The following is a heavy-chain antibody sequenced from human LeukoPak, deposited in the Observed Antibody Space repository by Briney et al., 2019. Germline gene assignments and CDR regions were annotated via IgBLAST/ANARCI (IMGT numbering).Heavy chain of an antibody. CDR2: IRGTGTTT. Sequence: PGGSLRLSCAASGFTFSSYAMSWVRQAPGKGLEWVSAIRGTGTTTFYAASVKGRFTISRDNSKNTADLQMNSLRAEDTAVYYCAKVGWLGTLPSYHFDSWGQGTQVTVSS. CDR1: GFTFSSYA. D-gene: IGHD6-19*01. CDR3: AKVGWLGTLPSYHFDS. V-gene: IGHV3-23*01. J-gene: IGHJ4*02.